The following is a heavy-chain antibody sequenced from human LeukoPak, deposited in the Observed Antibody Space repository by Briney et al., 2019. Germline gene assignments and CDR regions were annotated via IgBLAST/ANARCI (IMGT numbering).Heavy chain of an antibody. CDR2: ISGSGGNI. CDR3: AKSRSGYALFDY. CDR1: GFTFSSYA. V-gene: IGHV3-23*01. J-gene: IGHJ4*02. D-gene: IGHD5-12*01. Sequence: GGSLRLSCAASGFTFSSYAMSWVRQAPGKGLERVSSISGSGGNIYYADSVKGRFTISRDNSKNTLYLQMKSLRDDDTAVYYCAKSRSGYALFDYWGQGTLVTVSS.